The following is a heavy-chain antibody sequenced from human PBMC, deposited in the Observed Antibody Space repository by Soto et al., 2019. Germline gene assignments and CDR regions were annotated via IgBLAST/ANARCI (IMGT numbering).Heavy chain of an antibody. D-gene: IGHD3-22*01. V-gene: IGHV3-66*01. CDR3: VSYDSSGYDYYYGMDV. CDR1: GFIFRPYT. J-gene: IGHJ6*02. Sequence: GGSLRLSCAASGFIFRPYTMSWVRQAPGKGLEWVSVIYSGGSTYYADSVKGRFTISRDNSKNTLYLQMNSLRAEDTAVYYCVSYDSSGYDYYYGMDVWGQGTTVTVSS. CDR2: IYSGGST.